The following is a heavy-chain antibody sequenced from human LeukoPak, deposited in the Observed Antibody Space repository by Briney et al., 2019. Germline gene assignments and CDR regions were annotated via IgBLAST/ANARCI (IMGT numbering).Heavy chain of an antibody. J-gene: IGHJ3*02. D-gene: IGHD3-9*01. CDR3: ARHPYDILTGYAVDNAFDI. CDR1: GGSISSHY. Sequence: SETLSLTCTVSGGSISSHYWSWIWQPPGKGLEWIGYIYYSGSTNYNPSLKSRVTISVDTSKNQFSLKLSSVTAADTAVYYCARHPYDILTGYAVDNAFDIWGQGTMVTVSS. V-gene: IGHV4-59*11. CDR2: IYYSGST.